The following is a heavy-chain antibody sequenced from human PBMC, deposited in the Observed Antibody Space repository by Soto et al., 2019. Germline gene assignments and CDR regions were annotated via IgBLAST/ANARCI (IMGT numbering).Heavy chain of an antibody. V-gene: IGHV4-39*01. J-gene: IGHJ6*02. CDR3: ARRRHRYSYGSLDYYGIDV. D-gene: IGHD5-18*01. CDR1: GGSISSSSYY. CDR2: IYYSGST. Sequence: PSETLSLTCTVSGGSISSSSYYWGWIRQPPGKGLEWIGSIYYSGSTYYNPSLKSRVTISVDTSKNQFSLKLSSVTAADTAVYYCARRRHRYSYGSLDYYGIDVWGQGTTVTVSS.